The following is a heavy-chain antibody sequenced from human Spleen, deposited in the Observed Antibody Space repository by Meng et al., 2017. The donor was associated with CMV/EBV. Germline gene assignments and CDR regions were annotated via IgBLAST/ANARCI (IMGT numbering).Heavy chain of an antibody. CDR3: ARGPRGYSYEKDWFDP. J-gene: IGHJ5*02. CDR2: IYYTGST. CDR1: GGSISSFY. Sequence: SETLSLTCSVSGGSISSFYWSWIRQPPGRGLEWIGYIYYTGSTNYNPSFKSRVTISVDTSKNHFSLKLSSVTAADTAVYYCARGPRGYSYEKDWFDPWGQGTLVTVSS. D-gene: IGHD5-18*01. V-gene: IGHV4-59*01.